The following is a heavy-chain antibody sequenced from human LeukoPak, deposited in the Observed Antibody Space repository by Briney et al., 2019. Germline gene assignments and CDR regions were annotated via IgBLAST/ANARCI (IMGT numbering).Heavy chain of an antibody. J-gene: IGHJ4*02. D-gene: IGHD2-21*01. CDR3: AKEFNRGLPDY. V-gene: IGHV3-30*18. CDR1: GGSLNGYY. CDR2: ISYDGSNE. Sequence: LSLTCAVYGGSLNGYYWSWIRQAPGKGLEWVAVISYDGSNEYYADSVKGRFTISRDNSKNTLYLQMSSLRAEDTAVYYCAKEFNRGLPDYWGQGTLVTVPS.